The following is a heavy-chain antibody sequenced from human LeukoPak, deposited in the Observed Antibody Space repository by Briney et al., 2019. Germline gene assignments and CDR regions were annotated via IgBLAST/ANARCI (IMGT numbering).Heavy chain of an antibody. D-gene: IGHD2-2*01. J-gene: IGHJ4*02. Sequence: GGSLRLSCAASGFTFRDYTMNWVRQAPGKGLEWVSAINKGGSYIKYADSVKGRFTVSRDNAKNSFFLQMNNLRVEDTAVYFCAREVLIVVEPAANTIDYWGQGTRVTVSS. CDR3: AREVLIVVEPAANTIDY. V-gene: IGHV3-21*01. CDR2: INKGGSYI. CDR1: GFTFRDYT.